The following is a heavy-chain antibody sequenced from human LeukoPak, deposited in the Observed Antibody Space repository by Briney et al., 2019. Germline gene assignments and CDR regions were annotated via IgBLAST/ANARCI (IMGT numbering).Heavy chain of an antibody. Sequence: ASVKVSCKASGYTFTSYYMHWVRQAPGQGLEWMGWISAYNGNTNYAQKLQGRVTMTTDTSTSTAYMELRSLRSDDTAVYYCAAAVSSDYWGQGTLVTVSS. CDR3: AAAVSSDY. J-gene: IGHJ4*02. V-gene: IGHV1-18*04. D-gene: IGHD6-13*01. CDR1: GYTFTSYY. CDR2: ISAYNGNT.